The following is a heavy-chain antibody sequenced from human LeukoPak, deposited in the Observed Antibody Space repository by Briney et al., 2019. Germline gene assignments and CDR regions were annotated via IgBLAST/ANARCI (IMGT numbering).Heavy chain of an antibody. CDR1: GDSVNSNNYY. CDR3: VRDPPTAAGDY. Sequence: SETLSLTCTVSGDSVNSNNYYWGWIRQPPGKGLEWIGSIAHSGSTYYNPSLKSRITMSIDTSRNQFSVRLTSVTAADTAVYFCVRDPPTAAGDYWGQGTLVTVSS. J-gene: IGHJ4*02. CDR2: IAHSGST. V-gene: IGHV4-39*07. D-gene: IGHD6-13*01.